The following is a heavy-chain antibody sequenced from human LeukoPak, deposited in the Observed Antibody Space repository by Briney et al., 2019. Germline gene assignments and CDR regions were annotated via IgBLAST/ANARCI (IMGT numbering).Heavy chain of an antibody. Sequence: GGSLRLSCAASGFTLSSYNMNWVRQAPGKGLEWVSYISGGGTTIYYADSVKGRFTISRDSSKNTLYLQMNSLRAEDTAMYYCARDRASYVFDIWGQGTMVTVSS. CDR1: GFTLSSYN. J-gene: IGHJ3*02. D-gene: IGHD3-16*01. V-gene: IGHV3-48*04. CDR3: ARDRASYVFDI. CDR2: ISGGGTTI.